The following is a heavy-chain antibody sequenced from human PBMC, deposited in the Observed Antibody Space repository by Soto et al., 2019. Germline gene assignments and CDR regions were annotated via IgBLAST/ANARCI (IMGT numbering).Heavy chain of an antibody. J-gene: IGHJ6*02. D-gene: IGHD2-15*01. Sequence: SVKVSCKASGGTFSSYAISWVRQAPGQGLEWMGGIIPIFGTANYAQKLQGRVTITADESTSTAYMELSSLRSEDTAAYYCAREHCSGGSCYSGGYYYYYGMDVWGQGTTVTVS. CDR1: GGTFSSYA. V-gene: IGHV1-69*13. CDR2: IIPIFGTA. CDR3: AREHCSGGSCYSGGYYYYYGMDV.